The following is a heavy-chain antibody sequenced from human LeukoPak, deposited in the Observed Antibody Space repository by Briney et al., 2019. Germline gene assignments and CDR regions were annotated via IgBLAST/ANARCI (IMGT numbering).Heavy chain of an antibody. CDR1: GFTFSSYA. V-gene: IGHV3-23*01. J-gene: IGHJ4*02. CDR2: INGGGGST. D-gene: IGHD4-23*01. CDR3: ARDDGYGGNPFDY. Sequence: GSLRLSCAASGFTFSSYAMTWVRQAPGKGLEWVSVINGGGGSTFYADSVKGRFTISRDNAKNTLYLQMNSLRAEDTAVYYCARDDGYGGNPFDYWGQGTLVTVSS.